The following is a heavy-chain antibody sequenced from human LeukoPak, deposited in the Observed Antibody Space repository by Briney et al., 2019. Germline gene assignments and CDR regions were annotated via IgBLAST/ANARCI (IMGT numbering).Heavy chain of an antibody. CDR1: GFTFSSYA. Sequence: GRSLGLSCAASGFTFSSYAMHWVRQAPGKGLEWVAIILSDGNHEYYVDSVKGRFTISRDNSNNMLYLQMNSLRVEDTAVYYCAREVGSYNGYGSPLGYWGQGTLVTVSS. J-gene: IGHJ4*02. CDR2: ILSDGNHE. CDR3: AREVGSYNGYGSPLGY. D-gene: IGHD5-12*01. V-gene: IGHV3-30-3*01.